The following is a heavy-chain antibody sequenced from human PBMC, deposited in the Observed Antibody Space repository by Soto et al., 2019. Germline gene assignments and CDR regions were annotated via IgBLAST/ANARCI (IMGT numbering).Heavy chain of an antibody. Sequence: GGSLRLSCAASGFTFDDYGMSWVRQAPGKGLEWVSGINWNGGSTGYADSVRGRFTISRDNAKNSLYLQMNSLRAEDTALYYCTRALGGYSGYDYGFDYWGQGTLVTVSS. D-gene: IGHD5-12*01. CDR2: INWNGGST. CDR3: TRALGGYSGYDYGFDY. CDR1: GFTFDDYG. J-gene: IGHJ4*02. V-gene: IGHV3-20*04.